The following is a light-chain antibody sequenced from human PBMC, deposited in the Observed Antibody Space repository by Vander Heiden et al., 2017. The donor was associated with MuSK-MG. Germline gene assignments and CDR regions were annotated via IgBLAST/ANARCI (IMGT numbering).Light chain of an antibody. CDR1: QNINKW. CDR2: DVS. CDR3: QQESTEYLY. J-gene: IGKJ4*01. V-gene: IGKV1-5*01. Sequence: DIQMTQSPSTMSASVGDRVTITCRASQNINKWLAWYQQKPGKAPKLLSYDVSSFESGVPSRFTGSGFGTEFSLTISSLQPADLGTYYCQQESTEYLYFGGGTKVEI.